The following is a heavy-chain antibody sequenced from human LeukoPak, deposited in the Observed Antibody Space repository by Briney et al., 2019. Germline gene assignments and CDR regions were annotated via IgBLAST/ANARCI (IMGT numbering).Heavy chain of an antibody. V-gene: IGHV3-7*01. Sequence: GGSLRLSCAAPGFTFSSYWMSWVRQAPGKGLEWVANIKQDGSEKYYVDSVKGRFTISRDNAKNSLYLQMNSLRAEDTAVYYCARENYSNFYYYYYYMDVWGKGTTVTVSS. D-gene: IGHD4-11*01. CDR3: ARENYSNFYYYYYYMDV. CDR2: IKQDGSEK. J-gene: IGHJ6*03. CDR1: GFTFSSYW.